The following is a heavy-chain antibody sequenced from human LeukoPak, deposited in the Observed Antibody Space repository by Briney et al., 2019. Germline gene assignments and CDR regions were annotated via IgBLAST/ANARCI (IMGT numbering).Heavy chain of an antibody. CDR3: ALTKDIVVVPAAQFDC. Sequence: ASLKVSCKASGYTFTSYGISWGRQAPGQGLGWMGWISAYNGNTNYAQKLQGRVTMTTDTSTSTAYMELRSLRYDDTAVYCCALTKDIVVVPAAQFDCWGQGTLVTVSS. D-gene: IGHD2-2*01. CDR1: GYTFTSYG. CDR2: ISAYNGNT. V-gene: IGHV1-18*04. J-gene: IGHJ4*02.